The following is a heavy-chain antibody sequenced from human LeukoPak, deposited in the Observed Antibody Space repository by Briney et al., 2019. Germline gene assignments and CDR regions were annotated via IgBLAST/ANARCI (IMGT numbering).Heavy chain of an antibody. J-gene: IGHJ4*02. CDR1: GGPTTSYY. CDR2: IYYSGST. D-gene: IGHD5-12*01. CDR3: AASGYEGFDY. V-gene: IGHV4-59*01. Sequence: SETLSLTCTVSGGPTTSYYWSWIRQPPGKGLEWIGYIYYSGSTNYNPSLKSRVTISVDTSKNQFSLKLSSVTAADTAVYYCAASGYEGFDYWGQGTLVTVSS.